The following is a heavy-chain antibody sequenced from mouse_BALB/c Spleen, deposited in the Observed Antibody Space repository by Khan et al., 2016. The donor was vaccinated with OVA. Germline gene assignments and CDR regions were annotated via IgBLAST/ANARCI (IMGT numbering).Heavy chain of an antibody. Sequence: EVQLVESGPGLAKPSQSLSLTCTVTGYSITSGYVWYLIRQLPGNKLEWMGYITYSGNTNYNQYFKNRITFTPDTSNNQSFLQLKSVTTEDTATYYRAITARIKYWGQGTTVTVSS. CDR1: GYSITSGYV. D-gene: IGHD1-2*01. V-gene: IGHV3-1*02. J-gene: IGHJ2*01. CDR3: AITARIKY. CDR2: ITYSGNT.